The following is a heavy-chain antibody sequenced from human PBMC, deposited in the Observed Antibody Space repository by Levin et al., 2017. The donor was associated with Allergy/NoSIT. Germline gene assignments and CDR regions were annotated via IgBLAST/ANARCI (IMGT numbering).Heavy chain of an antibody. J-gene: IGHJ6*02. V-gene: IGHV4-59*01. Sequence: NPSETLSLTCTVSGGSISGYSWSWIRQPPGKGLEWIGYIYYSGSTKNNHSLKSRVTISVDTSKNQLSLKLSSVTAADTAVYYCARERTITTAGETYCYGMDVWGQGTTVTVS. CDR1: GGSISGYS. CDR3: ARERTITTAGETYCYGMDV. D-gene: IGHD6-13*01. CDR2: IYYSGST.